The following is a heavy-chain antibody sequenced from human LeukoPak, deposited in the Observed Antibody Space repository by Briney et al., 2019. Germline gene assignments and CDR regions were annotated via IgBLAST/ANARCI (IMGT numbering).Heavy chain of an antibody. CDR1: GGSISSSSYY. D-gene: IGHD6-25*01. CDR3: ARVGTAAAFDY. J-gene: IGHJ4*02. V-gene: IGHV4-39*07. CDR2: IYYSGTT. Sequence: SETLSLTCTVSGGSISSSSYYWGWIRQTPGKGLEWIGSIYYSGTTYYNPSLKSRVTISVDTSVNQFSLKLSSVTAADTAVYYCARVGTAAAFDYWGQGTLVTVAS.